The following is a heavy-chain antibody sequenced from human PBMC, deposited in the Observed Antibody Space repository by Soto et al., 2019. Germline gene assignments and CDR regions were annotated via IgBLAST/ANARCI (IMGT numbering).Heavy chain of an antibody. J-gene: IGHJ4*02. CDR3: ARDRISDNLPSGYLTY. CDR1: GFTFSSYA. D-gene: IGHD5-12*01. CDR2: ISGSGGST. Sequence: GGSLRLSCAASGFTFSSYAMSWVRQAPGKGLEWVSAISGSGGSTYYADSVKGRFTISRDNSKNTLYLQMSSLRSEDTAVYYCARDRISDNLPSGYLTYWGQGTLVTVSS. V-gene: IGHV3-23*01.